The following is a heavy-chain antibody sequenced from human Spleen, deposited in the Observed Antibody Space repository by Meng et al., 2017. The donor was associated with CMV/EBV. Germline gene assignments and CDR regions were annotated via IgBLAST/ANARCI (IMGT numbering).Heavy chain of an antibody. V-gene: IGHV3-53*05. CDR1: GFTVSSNY. CDR2: IYSGGST. CDR3: ARVLSGYSPYYFYGMDV. D-gene: IGHD5-18*01. Sequence: GGSLRLSCAASGFTVSSNYMSWVRQAPGKGLEWVSVIYSGGSTYYADSVKGRFTISRDNSKNTLYLQMNSLRAEDTAVYYCARVLSGYSPYYFYGMDVWGQGTTVTVSS. J-gene: IGHJ6*02.